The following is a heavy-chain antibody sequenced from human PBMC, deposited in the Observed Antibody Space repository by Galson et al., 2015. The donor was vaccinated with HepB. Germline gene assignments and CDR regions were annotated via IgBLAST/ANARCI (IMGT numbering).Heavy chain of an antibody. J-gene: IGHJ4*02. D-gene: IGHD3-22*01. V-gene: IGHV1-3*01. CDR1: GYTFTSYA. CDR2: INAGNGNT. CDR3: ARERSSGHSREYYFDY. Sequence: SVKVSCKASGYTFTSYAMHWVRQAPGQRLEWMGWINAGNGNTKYSQKFQGRVTITRDTSASTAYMELSSLRSEDTAVYYCARERSSGHSREYYFDYWGQGTLVTVSS.